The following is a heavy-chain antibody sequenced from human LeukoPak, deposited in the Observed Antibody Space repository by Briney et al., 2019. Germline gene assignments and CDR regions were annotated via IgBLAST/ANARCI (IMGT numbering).Heavy chain of an antibody. CDR1: GYSFTSYW. D-gene: IGHD3-22*01. CDR3: ARRRDDSSGYYQEFDY. V-gene: IGHV5-51*01. Sequence: GESLKISCKGSGYSFTSYWIGWVRQMPGKGLEWMGIIYPGDSDTRYSPSFQGQVTISVDKSISTAYLHWSSLKASDTAMYYCARRRDDSSGYYQEFDYWGQGTLVTVSS. J-gene: IGHJ4*02. CDR2: IYPGDSDT.